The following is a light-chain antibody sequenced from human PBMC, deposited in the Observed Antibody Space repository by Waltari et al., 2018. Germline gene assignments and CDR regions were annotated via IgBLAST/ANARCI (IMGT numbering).Light chain of an antibody. CDR3: CSYAGDSTYV. CDR1: SSAIGSYNL. J-gene: IGLJ1*01. Sequence: QSALTQPASVSGSPGQSITISCTGTSSAIGSYNLVSWYQQHPGKAPNLIIYEVNRRPSGVSDRFTASKSVNTASLTISGLQADDEADYYCCSYAGDSTYVFGTGAKVTVL. CDR2: EVN. V-gene: IGLV2-23*02.